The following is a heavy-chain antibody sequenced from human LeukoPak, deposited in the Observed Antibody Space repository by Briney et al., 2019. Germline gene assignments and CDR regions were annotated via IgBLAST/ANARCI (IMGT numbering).Heavy chain of an antibody. CDR1: GFTFSSYG. Sequence: GGSLRLSCAASGFTFSSYGMHWVRQAPGKGLEWVAVISYDGSNKYYADSVKGRFTISRDNSKNTLYLQMNSLRAEDTAVYYCAKDRDELVPDYWGQGTLVTASS. CDR3: AKDRDELVPDY. CDR2: ISYDGSNK. V-gene: IGHV3-30*18. J-gene: IGHJ4*02. D-gene: IGHD3-9*01.